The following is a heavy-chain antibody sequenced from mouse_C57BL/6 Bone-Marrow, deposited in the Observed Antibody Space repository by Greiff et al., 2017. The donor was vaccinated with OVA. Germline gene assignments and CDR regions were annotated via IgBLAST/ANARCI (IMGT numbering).Heavy chain of an antibody. D-gene: IGHD5-1*01. V-gene: IGHV1-59*01. CDR1: GYTFTSYW. Sequence: QVQLQQPGAELVRPGTSVKLSCKASGYTFTSYWMHWVKQRPGQGLEWIGVIDPSDSYTNYNQKFKGKATLTVDTSSSTAYMQLSSLTSEDSAVYYCARTYRTGFAYWGQGTLVTVSA. CDR3: ARTYRTGFAY. J-gene: IGHJ3*01. CDR2: IDPSDSYT.